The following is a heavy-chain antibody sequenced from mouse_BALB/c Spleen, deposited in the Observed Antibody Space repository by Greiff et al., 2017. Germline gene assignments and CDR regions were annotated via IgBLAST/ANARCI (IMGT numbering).Heavy chain of an antibody. Sequence: VQLQQSAAELARPGASVKMSCKASGYTFTSYTMHWVKQRPGHGLEWIGYINPSSGYTEYNQKFKDKTTLTADKSSSTAYMQLSSLTSEDSAVYYCARSRWGYYGYWGQGTTLTVSS. D-gene: IGHD1-1*01. CDR2: INPSSGYT. CDR1: GYTFTSYT. CDR3: ARSRWGYYGY. V-gene: IGHV1-4*02. J-gene: IGHJ2*01.